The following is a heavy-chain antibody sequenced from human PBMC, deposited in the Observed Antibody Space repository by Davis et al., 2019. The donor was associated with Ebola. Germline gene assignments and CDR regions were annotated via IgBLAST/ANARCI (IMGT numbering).Heavy chain of an antibody. V-gene: IGHV3-7*01. CDR3: ARDLNWGDAFDI. D-gene: IGHD7-27*01. Sequence: GESLKISCAASGFTFSSYWMSWVRQAPGKGLEWVANIKQDGSEKYYVDSVKGRFTISRDNAKNSLYLQMNSLRAEDTAVYYCARDLNWGDAFDIWGQGTMVTVSS. CDR1: GFTFSSYW. CDR2: IKQDGSEK. J-gene: IGHJ3*02.